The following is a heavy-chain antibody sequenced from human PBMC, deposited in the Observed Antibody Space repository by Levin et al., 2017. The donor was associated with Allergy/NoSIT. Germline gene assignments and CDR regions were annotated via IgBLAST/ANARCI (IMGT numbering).Heavy chain of an antibody. J-gene: IGHJ5*02. D-gene: IGHD3-10*01. CDR2: IFYSGSA. Sequence: SQTLSLTCTVSGGSISSANYYWVWIRQPPGKGLEWIGTIFYSGSAHYNPSLRSRATISVDTSKNQFSLNLSSVTAADTAVYYCARHNRRESGPWYYYDSGSQNWFDPWGQGTLVTVSS. V-gene: IGHV4-39*01. CDR3: ARHNRRESGPWYYYDSGSQNWFDP. CDR1: GGSISSANYY.